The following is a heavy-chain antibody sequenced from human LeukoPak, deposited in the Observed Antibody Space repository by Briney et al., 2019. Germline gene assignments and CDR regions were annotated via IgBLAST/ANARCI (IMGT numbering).Heavy chain of an antibody. CDR1: GGSFSGYY. J-gene: IGHJ4*02. Sequence: PSETLSLTCAVYGGSFSGYYWSWIRQPPGKGLEWIGEINHSGSTNYNPSLKSRVTISVDTSKNQFSLKLSSVTAADTAVYYCASRVVWYYFDYWGQGTLVTVS. CDR3: ASRVVWYYFDY. CDR2: INHSGST. V-gene: IGHV4-34*01. D-gene: IGHD2-21*01.